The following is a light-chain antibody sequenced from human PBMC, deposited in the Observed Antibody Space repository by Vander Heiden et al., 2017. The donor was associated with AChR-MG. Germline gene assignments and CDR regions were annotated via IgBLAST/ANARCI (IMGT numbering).Light chain of an antibody. CDR1: NIARKA. J-gene: IGLJ3*02. CDR2: EDS. CDR3: QVWDSNTEPYWV. V-gene: IGLV3-21*02. Sequence: SYVLTQSSSVSVAPGQTARITCGGNNIARKAVHWYQVKPGQAPILVVFEDSDRPSGIPERFSGSTSGNTATLTISRVEVGDEADYFCQVWDSNTEPYWVFGGGTKLTVL.